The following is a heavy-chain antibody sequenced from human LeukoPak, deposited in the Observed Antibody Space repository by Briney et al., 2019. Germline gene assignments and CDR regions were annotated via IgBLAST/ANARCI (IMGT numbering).Heavy chain of an antibody. J-gene: IGHJ4*02. V-gene: IGHV3-23*01. CDR1: GITFSNYA. Sequence: GGSLRLSCAASGITFSNYAMSWVRQAPGKGLEWVSSISASGVSTYYADSVKGRFTISRDNSKNTLYLQMNSLRVEDTAVYYCAKGLRADWGQGTLVTVSS. CDR3: AKGLRAD. CDR2: ISASGVST.